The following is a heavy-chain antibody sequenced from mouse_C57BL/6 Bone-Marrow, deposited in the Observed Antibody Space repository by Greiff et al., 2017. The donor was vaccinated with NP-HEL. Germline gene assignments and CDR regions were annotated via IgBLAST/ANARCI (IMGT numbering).Heavy chain of an antibody. CDR2: IYPGSGST. CDR1: GYTFTSYW. Sequence: QVQLQQPGAELVKPGASVKMSCKASGYTFTSYWITWVKQRPGQGLEWIGDIYPGSGSTNYNEKFKSKATLTVDTSSSTAYMQLSSLTSEDSAVYYCARAFIYYDSWCADWGQGTLVTVSA. V-gene: IGHV1-55*01. D-gene: IGHD2-4*01. CDR3: ARAFIYYDSWCAD. J-gene: IGHJ3*01.